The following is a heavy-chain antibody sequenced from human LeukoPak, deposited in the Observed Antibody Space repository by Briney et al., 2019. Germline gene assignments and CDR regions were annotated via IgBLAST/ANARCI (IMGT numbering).Heavy chain of an antibody. J-gene: IGHJ4*02. D-gene: IGHD5-12*01. CDR2: IYYSGST. CDR1: GGSISSSSYY. Sequence: SETLSLTCTVSGGSISSSSYYWGWIRQPPGKGLEWIGSIYYSGSTYYNPSLKSRVTISVDTSKNQFSLKLSSVTAADTAVYYCARDRGDGYDYFWDYWGQGTLVTVSS. CDR3: ARDRGDGYDYFWDY. V-gene: IGHV4-39*07.